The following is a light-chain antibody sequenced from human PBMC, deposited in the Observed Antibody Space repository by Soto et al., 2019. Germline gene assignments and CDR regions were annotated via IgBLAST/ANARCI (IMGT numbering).Light chain of an antibody. CDR1: QSLTMW. Sequence: DIHMTQSPSTLSASVGDRVTITCRASQSLTMWLAWYQQKPGKAPNLLIYKTSSLESEVPSRFSGSGSGTQLPLTIISLQPDDFASYYCQHLAYYSRMFVQGTKVEVK. CDR2: KTS. J-gene: IGKJ1*01. CDR3: QHLAYYSRM. V-gene: IGKV1-5*03.